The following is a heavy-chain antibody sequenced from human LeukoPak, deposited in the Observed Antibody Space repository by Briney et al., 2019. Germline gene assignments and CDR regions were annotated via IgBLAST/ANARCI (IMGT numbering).Heavy chain of an antibody. CDR3: ARDSGYGSGSYIDY. J-gene: IGHJ4*02. D-gene: IGHD3-10*01. V-gene: IGHV3-33*01. Sequence: GGSLRLSCTASGFTFSSYGMHWVRQAPGKGLEWVAVIWYDGSNKYYADSVKGRFTISRDNSKNTLYLQMNSLRAEDTAVYYCARDSGYGSGSYIDYWGQGTLVTVSS. CDR1: GFTFSSYG. CDR2: IWYDGSNK.